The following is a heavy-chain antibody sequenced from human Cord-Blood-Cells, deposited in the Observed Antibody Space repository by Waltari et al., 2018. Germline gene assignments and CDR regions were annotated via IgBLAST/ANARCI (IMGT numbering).Heavy chain of an antibody. D-gene: IGHD3-10*01. CDR2: INHSGST. CDR3: ARARRRYYGSGSYYNYFQH. V-gene: IGHV4-34*01. J-gene: IGHJ1*01. CDR1: GGSFSGYY. Sequence: QVQLQQWGAGLLKPSETLSLTCAVHGGSFSGYYSRWTRQPPVKGLEWIGEINHSGSTNYNPSLKRRVTISVDTSKNQFSLKLSSVAAADTAVYYCARARRRYYGSGSYYNYFQHWGQGTLVTVSS.